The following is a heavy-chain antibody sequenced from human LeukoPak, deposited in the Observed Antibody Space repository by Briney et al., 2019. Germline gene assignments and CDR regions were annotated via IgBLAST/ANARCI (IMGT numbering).Heavy chain of an antibody. CDR3: TRDWDFIFY. J-gene: IGHJ4*02. D-gene: IGHD1-26*01. CDR2: FGGGSGGAA. CDR1: GFTFSTYA. Sequence: PGGSVRLSCAASGFTFSTYAMSWVRQAPGKGLEWVSGFGGGSGGAAYYADSVKGRFTISRDSSKNTLYLQVNSLRAEDTAVYYCTRDWDFIFYWGQGTLVTVSS. V-gene: IGHV3-23*01.